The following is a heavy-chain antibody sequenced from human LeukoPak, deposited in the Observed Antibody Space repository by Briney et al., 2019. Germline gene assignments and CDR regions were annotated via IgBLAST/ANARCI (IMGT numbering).Heavy chain of an antibody. V-gene: IGHV3-30-3*01. Sequence: PGGSLRLSCAASGFTFSSYAMHWVRQAPGKGLEWVAVISYDGSNKYYADSVKGRFTISRDNSKNTLYLQMNSLRAEDTAVYYCARDNYDFWSGYTNWFDPWGQGTLVTVSS. CDR2: ISYDGSNK. J-gene: IGHJ5*02. CDR1: GFTFSSYA. CDR3: ARDNYDFWSGYTNWFDP. D-gene: IGHD3-3*01.